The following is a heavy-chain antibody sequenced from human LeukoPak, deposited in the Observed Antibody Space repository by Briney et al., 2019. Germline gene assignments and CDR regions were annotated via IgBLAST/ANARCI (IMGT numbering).Heavy chain of an antibody. J-gene: IGHJ3*02. D-gene: IGHD3-3*01. V-gene: IGHV3-53*01. CDR3: ARDLPSVAFDI. Sequence: GGSLRLSCAASGFSVSSRYMNWVRQAPGEGLEWVSTIYSEGNAYHADSVKGRFTIFRDNSKNTVDLQMNSLRAEDTAVYYCARDLPSVAFDIWGQGTMVTVSS. CDR1: GFSVSSRY. CDR2: IYSEGNA.